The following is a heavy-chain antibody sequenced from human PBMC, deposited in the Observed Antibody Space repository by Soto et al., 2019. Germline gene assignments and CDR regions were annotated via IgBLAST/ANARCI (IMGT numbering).Heavy chain of an antibody. V-gene: IGHV3-48*02. CDR1: GFTFSSYS. CDR2: ISSSSSTI. Sequence: PGGSLRLSCAASGFTFSSYSLNWVRQAPGKGLEWISYISSSSSTIYYAGSVKGRFTISRDNAKYSLSLQMTSLRDEDTAVYYCARDRSGPYYGLDVWGQGTTVTVSS. D-gene: IGHD2-15*01. J-gene: IGHJ6*02. CDR3: ARDRSGPYYGLDV.